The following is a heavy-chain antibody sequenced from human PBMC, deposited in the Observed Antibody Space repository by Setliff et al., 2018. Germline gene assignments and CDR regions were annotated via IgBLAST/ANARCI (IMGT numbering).Heavy chain of an antibody. Sequence: PGESLKISCAASGFTFRNYWMHWVRQAPGKGLVWVSRINFDGSDTVYADPVKGRFTISRDNVDNTLNLQMNTLRAEDTGVYYCGRDNTGSGDKFDYWSQGTLVTVSS. CDR2: INFDGSDT. V-gene: IGHV3-74*01. CDR1: GFTFRNYW. CDR3: GRDNTGSGDKFDY. D-gene: IGHD2-21*02. J-gene: IGHJ4*02.